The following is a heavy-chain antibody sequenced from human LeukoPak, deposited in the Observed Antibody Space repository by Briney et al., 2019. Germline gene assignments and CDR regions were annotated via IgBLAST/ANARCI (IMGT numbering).Heavy chain of an antibody. CDR1: GYTFTSYY. CDR2: INPSGGST. Sequence: ASVKVSCKASGYTFTSYYMHWVRQAPGQGLEWMGIINPSGGSTSYAQKFQGRVTMTRDTSTSTVYMELSSLRSEDTAVYYCASRGPYYDFWSGPRFDYWGQGTLVTVSS. CDR3: ASRGPYYDFWSGPRFDY. D-gene: IGHD3-3*01. J-gene: IGHJ4*02. V-gene: IGHV1-46*01.